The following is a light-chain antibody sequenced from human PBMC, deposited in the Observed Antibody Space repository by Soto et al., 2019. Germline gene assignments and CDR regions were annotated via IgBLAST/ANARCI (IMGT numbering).Light chain of an antibody. CDR3: QHRSDWTPRLA. V-gene: IGKV3-11*01. CDR1: RSVSSY. CDR2: DAS. J-gene: IGKJ4*01. Sequence: EIVLTQSPATLSLSPGERATLSCGASRSVSSYLAWYQQKPGQAPRLLIYDASYWATGIPARFSGSGSGTDFPLTIGGLESEDFAVYYCQHRSDWTPRLAFGGGTKVEIK.